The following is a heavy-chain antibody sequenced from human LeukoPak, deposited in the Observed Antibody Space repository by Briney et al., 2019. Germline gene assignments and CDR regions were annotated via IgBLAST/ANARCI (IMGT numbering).Heavy chain of an antibody. CDR2: IYPGDSDT. CDR1: GYSFVSYW. V-gene: IGHV5-51*01. D-gene: IGHD1-26*01. Sequence: GESLKISCKGSGYSFVSYWIGWVRQMPGKVLEWMVIIYPGDSDTRYSPSFQGQVTISVDKSISSTYLRWNNLKASDTAMYYCARSGTTYGMDVWGQGTTVTVSS. CDR3: ARSGTTYGMDV. J-gene: IGHJ6*02.